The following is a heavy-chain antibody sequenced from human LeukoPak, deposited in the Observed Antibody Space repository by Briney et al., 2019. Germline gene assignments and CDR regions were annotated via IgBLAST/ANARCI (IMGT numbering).Heavy chain of an antibody. CDR1: GGSISSYY. V-gene: IGHV4-59*01. Sequence: SETLSLTCTVSGGSISSYYWSWIRQSPGKGLEWIGYIYKSGSTNYNPSLKSRVTISEDTSKNQFSLKLSSVTAADTAVYYCARSSIVAPPDYWGQGTLVTVSS. CDR3: ARSSIVAPPDY. J-gene: IGHJ4*02. D-gene: IGHD6-6*01. CDR2: IYKSGST.